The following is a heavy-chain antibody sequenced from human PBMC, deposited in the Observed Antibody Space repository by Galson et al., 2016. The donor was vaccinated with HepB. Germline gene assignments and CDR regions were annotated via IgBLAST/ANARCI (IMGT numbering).Heavy chain of an antibody. CDR1: GFTFSSYS. Sequence: SLRLFCAASGFTFSSYSMNWVRQAPGKGLEWVSSISSSSSYIYYADSVKGRFTISRDNAKKTLYLQMNSLRAEDTAVYYCASGYSYGYFYYWGQGTLVTVSS. D-gene: IGHD5-18*01. J-gene: IGHJ4*02. CDR2: ISSSSSYI. CDR3: ASGYSYGYFYY. V-gene: IGHV3-21*01.